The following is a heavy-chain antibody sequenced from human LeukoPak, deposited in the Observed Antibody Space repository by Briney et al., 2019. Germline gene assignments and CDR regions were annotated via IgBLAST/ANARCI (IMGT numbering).Heavy chain of an antibody. CDR2: IYSGGST. CDR3: ARDSSGWYYDY. Sequence: GGSLRLSCAASGFTVSSNYMSWVRQAPGKGLEWVSIIYSGGSTFYADSVKGRFTISRDNAKNSLYLQMNSLRAEDTAVYYCARDSSGWYYDYWGQGTLVTVSS. J-gene: IGHJ4*02. CDR1: GFTVSSNY. V-gene: IGHV3-53*01. D-gene: IGHD6-19*01.